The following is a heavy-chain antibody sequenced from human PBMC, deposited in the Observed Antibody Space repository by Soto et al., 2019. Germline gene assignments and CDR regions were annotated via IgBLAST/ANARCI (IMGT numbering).Heavy chain of an antibody. Sequence: GGSLRLSCAASGFTFSSYAMSWVRQAPGKGLEWVSAISGSGGSTYYADSVKGRFTISRDNSKNTLYLQMNSLRAEDTAVYYCATTPSGVLRFLEWLPDYYYGMDVWGQGTTVTVSS. D-gene: IGHD3-3*01. CDR2: ISGSGGST. CDR3: ATTPSGVLRFLEWLPDYYYGMDV. CDR1: GFTFSSYA. J-gene: IGHJ6*02. V-gene: IGHV3-23*01.